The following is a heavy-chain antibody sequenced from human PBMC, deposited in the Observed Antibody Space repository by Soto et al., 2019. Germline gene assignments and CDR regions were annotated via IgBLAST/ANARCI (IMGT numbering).Heavy chain of an antibody. CDR1: GFTFSDYY. V-gene: IGHV3-11*04. J-gene: IGHJ3*01. Sequence: PGGSLRLSCAASGFTFSDYYMSWIRQAPGKGLEWVSYISYSGSTIYYADSVKGRFTISRDNSKNTLYLQMNSLRAEDTAVYYCARDQLYYNDISGRPLNAFDVWGQGTMVTVSS. D-gene: IGHD3-22*01. CDR3: ARDQLYYNDISGRPLNAFDV. CDR2: ISYSGSTI.